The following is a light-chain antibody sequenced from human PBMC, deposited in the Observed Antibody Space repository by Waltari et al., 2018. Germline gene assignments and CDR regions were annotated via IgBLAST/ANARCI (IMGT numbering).Light chain of an antibody. J-gene: IGKJ3*01. CDR1: QSVSSN. CDR3: QQYNNWPLLFT. CDR2: GAS. V-gene: IGKV3-15*01. Sequence: EIVMTQSPATLSVSPGERATLSCRASQSVSSNLAWYQQNPGQAPRLLIYGASTRATGIPARFSGSGSGTEFTLTISSLQSEDFAVYYCQQYNNWPLLFTFGPGTKVDIK.